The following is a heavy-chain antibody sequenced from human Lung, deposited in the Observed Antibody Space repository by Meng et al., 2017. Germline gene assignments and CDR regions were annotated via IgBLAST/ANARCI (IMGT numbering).Heavy chain of an antibody. CDR3: ARGRVVVAATPSDY. CDR1: GFTFSSYS. D-gene: IGHD2-15*01. CDR2: ISSSST. V-gene: IGHV3-21*01. J-gene: IGHJ4*02. Sequence: EEQLVESGGGLVKPGGSLRLSCAASGFTFSSYSMNWVRQAPGKGLEWVSSISSSSTYADSVKGRFTISRDNAKNSLYLQMNSLRAEDTAVYYCARGRVVVAATPSDYWGQGTLVTVSS.